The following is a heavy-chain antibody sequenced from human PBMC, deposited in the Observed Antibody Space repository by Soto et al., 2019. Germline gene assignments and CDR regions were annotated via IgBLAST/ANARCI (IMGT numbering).Heavy chain of an antibody. J-gene: IGHJ4*02. D-gene: IGHD5-12*01. V-gene: IGHV1-2*04. Sequence: ASVKVSCKASGYTFTGYYMHWVRQAPGQGLEWMGWINPNSGGTNYAQKFQGWVTMTRDTSISTAYMELSRLRSDDTAVHYCARDRRRDGYNLAYWGQGTLVTVSS. CDR1: GYTFTGYY. CDR2: INPNSGGT. CDR3: ARDRRRDGYNLAY.